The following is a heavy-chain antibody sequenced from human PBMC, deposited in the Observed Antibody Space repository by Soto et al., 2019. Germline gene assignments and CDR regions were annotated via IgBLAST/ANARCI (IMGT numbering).Heavy chain of an antibody. CDR3: AREVAVAEYYYYYGMDV. CDR1: GGTFSSYA. J-gene: IGHJ6*02. D-gene: IGHD6-19*01. Sequence: ASVKVSCKASGGTFSSYAISWVRQAPGQGLEWMGGIIPIFGTANYAQKFQGRVTITADESTSTAYMELSSLRSEDTPVYYCAREVAVAEYYYYYGMDVWGQGTTVTVSS. CDR2: IIPIFGTA. V-gene: IGHV1-69*13.